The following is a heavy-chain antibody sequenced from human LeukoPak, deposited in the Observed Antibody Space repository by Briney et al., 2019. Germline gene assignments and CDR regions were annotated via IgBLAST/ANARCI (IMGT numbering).Heavy chain of an antibody. Sequence: SETLSLTCSVSAYSISSGYYWGWIRQPPGKGLEWIGSIYHSGSTYYNPSLKSRVTISVDTSKNQFSLKLSSVTAADTAVYYCAREVGSSSSPFDYWGQGTLVTVSS. CDR2: IYHSGST. CDR3: AREVGSSSSPFDY. CDR1: AYSISSGYY. D-gene: IGHD6-6*01. J-gene: IGHJ4*02. V-gene: IGHV4-38-2*02.